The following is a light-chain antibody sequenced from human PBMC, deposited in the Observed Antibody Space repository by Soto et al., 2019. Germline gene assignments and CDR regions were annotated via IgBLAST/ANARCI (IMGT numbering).Light chain of an antibody. J-gene: IGLJ2*01. V-gene: IGLV2-14*01. CDR2: GVS. CDR3: SSYTSSSTLVV. Sequence: QSALTQPASVSGSPGQAITISCTGTSSDVCGYNYVSWYQQHPGKAPKLMIYGVSNRPSGVSNRFSGSKSGNTASLTLSGLQAEDEADEYCSSYTSSSTLVVFGGGTKLTVL. CDR1: SSDVCGYNY.